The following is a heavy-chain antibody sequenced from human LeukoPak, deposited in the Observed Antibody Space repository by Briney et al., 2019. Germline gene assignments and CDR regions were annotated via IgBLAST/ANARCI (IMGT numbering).Heavy chain of an antibody. J-gene: IGHJ6*03. CDR1: GGSLSSGGYY. CDR3: ATQSKYCSSTSCPPWDYYYMDV. D-gene: IGHD2-2*01. CDR2: IYYSGST. V-gene: IGHV4-31*03. Sequence: PSQTLSLTCTVSGGSLSSGGYYWSWIRQHPGKGLEWIGYIYYSGSTYCNPSLKSRVTISVDTSKNQFSLKLSSVTAADTAVYYCATQSKYCSSTSCPPWDYYYMDVWGKGTTVTVSS.